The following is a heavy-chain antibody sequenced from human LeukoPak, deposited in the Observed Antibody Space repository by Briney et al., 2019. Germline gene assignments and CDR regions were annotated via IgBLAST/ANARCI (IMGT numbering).Heavy chain of an antibody. Sequence: GGSLRLSCAASGFTFSSYEMNWVRQAPGKGLEWVAVISYDGSNKYYADSVKGRFTISRDNSKNTLYLQMNSLRAEDTAVYYCARDTYVWGSYRELDYWGQGTLVTVSS. V-gene: IGHV3-30*04. CDR3: ARDTYVWGSYRELDY. CDR2: ISYDGSNK. J-gene: IGHJ4*02. D-gene: IGHD3-16*02. CDR1: GFTFSSYE.